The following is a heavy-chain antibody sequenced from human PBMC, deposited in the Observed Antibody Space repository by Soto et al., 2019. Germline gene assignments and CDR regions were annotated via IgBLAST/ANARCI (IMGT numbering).Heavy chain of an antibody. J-gene: IGHJ6*02. V-gene: IGHV3-30*18. D-gene: IGHD1-26*01. CDR1: GFTFSNYG. CDR3: AKGGYSGYGLDV. CDR2: VSYDGSNQ. Sequence: QVQLVESGGGVVQPGRSLRLSCSASGFTFSNYGILWVRQAPGKGLEWVATVSYDGSNQYYADSVKGRFTISKDNSKNTHYRQMNSRRSEDRSAYYCAKGGYSGYGLDVWGQGTKVNASS.